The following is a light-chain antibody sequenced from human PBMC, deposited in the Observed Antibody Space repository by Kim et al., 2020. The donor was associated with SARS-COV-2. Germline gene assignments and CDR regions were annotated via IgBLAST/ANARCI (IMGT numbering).Light chain of an antibody. CDR2: QDT. CDR3: QAWDSGTAVV. Sequence: SYELTQPPSVSVSPGQTASITCSGDELGDKYVFWYQQKPGQSPVLVIYQDTKRPSGIPERFSASNSGNTATLTIGGTQATDEADYYCQAWDSGTAVVFGEGTKLTVL. V-gene: IGLV3-1*01. CDR1: ELGDKY. J-gene: IGLJ3*02.